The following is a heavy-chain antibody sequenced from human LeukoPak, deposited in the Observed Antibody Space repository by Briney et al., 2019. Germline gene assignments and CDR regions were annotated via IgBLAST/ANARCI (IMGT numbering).Heavy chain of an antibody. D-gene: IGHD2-2*01. CDR3: AKPPGRYCSSTSCYLAAFDI. V-gene: IGHV3-23*01. CDR1: GFTFSSYA. CDR2: ISGSGGST. Sequence: GGSLRLXCAASGFTFSSYAMSWVRQAPGKGLEWVSAISGSGGSTYYADSVKGRFTISRDNSKNTLYLQMSSLRAEDTAVYYCAKPPGRYCSSTSCYLAAFDIWGQGTMVTVSS. J-gene: IGHJ3*02.